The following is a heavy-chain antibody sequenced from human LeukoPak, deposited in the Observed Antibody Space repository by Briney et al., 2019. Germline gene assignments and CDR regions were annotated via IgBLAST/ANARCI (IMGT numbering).Heavy chain of an antibody. D-gene: IGHD6-19*01. Sequence: ASVKVSCKASGYTFTGYYIHWVRQAPGQGHEWMGWINPNSGGTNSAQKFQGRVTLTRDTSISTAYLELSSLRSDDTAVYYCARDLGSGWIIVDYWGQGTLVTVSS. CDR2: INPNSGGT. CDR3: ARDLGSGWIIVDY. V-gene: IGHV1-2*02. J-gene: IGHJ4*02. CDR1: GYTFTGYY.